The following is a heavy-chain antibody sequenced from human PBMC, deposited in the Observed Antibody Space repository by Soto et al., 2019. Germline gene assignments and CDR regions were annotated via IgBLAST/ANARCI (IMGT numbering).Heavy chain of an antibody. CDR3: AKDLTTGSYFDY. CDR2: ISGSGGST. J-gene: IGHJ4*02. V-gene: IGHV3-23*01. D-gene: IGHD4-4*01. CDR1: GFSFSSYR. Sequence: GGSLRLSWAASGFSFSSYRMSWVRQAPGKGLEWVSAISGSGGSTYYADSVKGRFTISRDNSKNTLYLQMNSLRAEDTAVYYCAKDLTTGSYFDYWGQGTLVTVSS.